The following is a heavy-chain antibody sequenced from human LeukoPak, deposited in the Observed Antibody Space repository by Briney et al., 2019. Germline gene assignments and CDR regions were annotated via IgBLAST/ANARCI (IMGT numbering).Heavy chain of an antibody. V-gene: IGHV4-59*01. J-gene: IGHJ4*02. D-gene: IGHD3-22*01. CDR2: IYYSGST. CDR1: GGSISSYY. CDR3: ARGRYYDSSGYRVDFDY. Sequence: LETLSLTCTVSGGSISSYYWSWIRQPPGKGLEWIGYIYYSGSTNYNPSLKSRVTISVDTSKNQFSLKLSSVTAADTAVYYCARGRYYDSSGYRVDFDYWGQGTLVTVSS.